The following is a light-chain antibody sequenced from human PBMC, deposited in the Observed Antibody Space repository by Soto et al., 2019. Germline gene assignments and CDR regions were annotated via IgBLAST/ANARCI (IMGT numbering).Light chain of an antibody. CDR3: QQRSTWPPWT. CDR1: QSVSSY. V-gene: IGKV3-11*01. Sequence: EIVLTQSPATLSLSPGERATLSCRASQSVSSYLAWHQQKPGQAPRLLIYDASNRATGIPARFSGSGSGTDFTLTISSLEPEXXAVYYCQQRSTWPPWTFGQGTKVEIK. J-gene: IGKJ1*01. CDR2: DAS.